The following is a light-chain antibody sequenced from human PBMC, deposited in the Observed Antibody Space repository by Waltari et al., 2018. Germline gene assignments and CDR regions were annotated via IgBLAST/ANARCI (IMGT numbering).Light chain of an antibody. CDR3: QAWDPTSHVT. J-gene: IGLJ2*01. CDR2: EDA. CDR1: GLGNQH. Sequence: SYELTQPPSVSVSPGQTASIHCSGDGLGNQHVRWFQQRPGQSPVLVIYEDAKRPPGVPARISGSNSENMATLTISGTQATDEADYYCQAWDPTSHVTFGGGTKLTVL. V-gene: IGLV3-1*01.